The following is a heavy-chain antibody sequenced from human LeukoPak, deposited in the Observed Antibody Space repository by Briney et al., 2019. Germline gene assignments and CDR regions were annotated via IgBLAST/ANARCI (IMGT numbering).Heavy chain of an antibody. D-gene: IGHD1-1*01. J-gene: IGHJ6*03. Sequence: ASVKVSCKASGYTFTSYGISWVRQAPGQGLEWMGWISAYNGNTNYAQNLQGRVTMTTDTSTSTAYMELRSLTSDDTAVYYCARVQTLEYYYMDVWGKGTTVTVSS. V-gene: IGHV1-18*01. CDR3: ARVQTLEYYYMDV. CDR2: ISAYNGNT. CDR1: GYTFTSYG.